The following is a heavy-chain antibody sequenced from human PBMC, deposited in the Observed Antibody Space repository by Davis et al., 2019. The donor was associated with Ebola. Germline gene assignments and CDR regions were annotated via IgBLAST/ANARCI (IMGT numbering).Heavy chain of an antibody. V-gene: IGHV3-33*06. CDR1: GFTFSSYG. CDR2: IWYDGSNK. J-gene: IGHJ6*02. D-gene: IGHD3-10*01. Sequence: GGSLRLSCAASGFTFSSYGMHWVRQAPGKGLEWVAVIWYDGSNKYYADSVKGRFTISRDNSKNTLYLQMNSLRAEDTAVYYCAKDLTGGWFGELFYYGMDVWGQGTTVTVSS. CDR3: AKDLTGGWFGELFYYGMDV.